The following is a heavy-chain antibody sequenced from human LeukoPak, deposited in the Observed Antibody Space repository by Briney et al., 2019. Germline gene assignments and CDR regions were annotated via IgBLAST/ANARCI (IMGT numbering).Heavy chain of an antibody. CDR3: ARVLRGSPAAPDRDWFDP. V-gene: IGHV1-24*01. Sequence: ASVKVSCKVSGYTLTELSMHWVRQAPGKGLEWMGGFDPEDGETIYAQKFQGRVTMTEDTSTDTAYMELSSLRSDDTAVYYCARVLRGSPAAPDRDWFDPWGQGTLVTVSS. D-gene: IGHD2-2*01. CDR1: GYTLTELS. J-gene: IGHJ5*02. CDR2: FDPEDGET.